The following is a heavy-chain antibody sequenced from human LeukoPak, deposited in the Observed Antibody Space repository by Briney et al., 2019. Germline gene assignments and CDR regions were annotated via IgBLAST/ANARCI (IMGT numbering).Heavy chain of an antibody. CDR2: INTDESST. CDR1: GFTFSSYR. J-gene: IGHJ4*02. D-gene: IGHD5-24*01. Sequence: PGGSLRLSCAASGFTFSSYRMHWVRQAPGKGLVWVSHINTDESSTSYADSVKGRSTISRDNAKNTLYLQMNSLRAEDTAVYYCGPGWPAPQLRGQGTLVTVSS. V-gene: IGHV3-74*01. CDR3: GPGWPAPQL.